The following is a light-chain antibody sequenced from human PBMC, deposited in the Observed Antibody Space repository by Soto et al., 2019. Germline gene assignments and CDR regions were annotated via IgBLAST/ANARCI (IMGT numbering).Light chain of an antibody. CDR1: QSVSTN. V-gene: IGKV3-15*01. J-gene: IGKJ4*01. CDR3: HQYNNWPVT. CDR2: GAS. Sequence: EIVMMQSPATLSVSPGERATLSCRASQSVSTNLAWYQQKPGQAPRLLIYGASTRATVVPGRFSGSGSGTEFTLTISSLQSEDFAVYFCHQYNNWPVTFGGGTKVEIK.